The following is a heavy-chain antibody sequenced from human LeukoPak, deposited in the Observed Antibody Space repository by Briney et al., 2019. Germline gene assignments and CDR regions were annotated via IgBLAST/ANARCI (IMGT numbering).Heavy chain of an antibody. J-gene: IGHJ5*02. CDR1: GFTVSSNY. D-gene: IGHD3-9*01. V-gene: IGHV3-53*01. CDR2: IYSGGST. Sequence: GGSLRPSCAASGFTVSSNYMSWVRQAPGKGLEWVSVIYSGGSTYYADSVKGRFTISRDNSKNTLYLQMNSLRAEDTAVYYRARGGPPYYDILTGLPNWFDPWGQGTLVTVSS. CDR3: ARGGPPYYDILTGLPNWFDP.